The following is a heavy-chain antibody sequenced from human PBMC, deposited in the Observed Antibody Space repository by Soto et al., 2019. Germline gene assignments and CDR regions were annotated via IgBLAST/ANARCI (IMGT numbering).Heavy chain of an antibody. V-gene: IGHV4-4*02. CDR1: GDSISNSNW. D-gene: IGHD6-19*01. Sequence: SETLSLTYTVSGDSISNSNWWSWVRQPPGKGLEWIGEIYHDGSTNYSPSLKSRLTISVDRSKNQFSLELSSVTAADTAVYYCARHVNLPLAGTGFDSWGRGTLVTVSS. CDR2: IYHDGST. CDR3: ARHVNLPLAGTGFDS. J-gene: IGHJ4*02.